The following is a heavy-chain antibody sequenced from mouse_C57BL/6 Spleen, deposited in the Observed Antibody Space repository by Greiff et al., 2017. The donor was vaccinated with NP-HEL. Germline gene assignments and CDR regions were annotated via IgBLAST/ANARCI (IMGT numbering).Heavy chain of an antibody. V-gene: IGHV1-76*01. D-gene: IGHD1-1*01. CDR2: IYPGSGNT. CDR3: ARGGYYYGSSYYYAMDY. Sequence: QVQLQQSGAELVRPGASVKLSCKASGYTFTDYYINWVKQRPGQGLEWIARIYPGSGNTYYNEKFKGKATLTAEKSSSTAYMQLSSLTSEDSAVYFCARGGYYYGSSYYYAMDYWGQGTSVTVSS. CDR1: GYTFTDYY. J-gene: IGHJ4*01.